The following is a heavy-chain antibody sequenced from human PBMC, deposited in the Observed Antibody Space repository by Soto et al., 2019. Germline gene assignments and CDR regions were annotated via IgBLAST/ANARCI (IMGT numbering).Heavy chain of an antibody. J-gene: IGHJ4*02. CDR3: ARDLGGWPDY. CDR2: INAGNGKT. CDR1: GYTFTSYA. Sequence: QVQLMQSGAEVKKPGASVKVSCKASGYTFTSYAIHWVRQAPGQRLEWMGWINAGNGKTKYSQKFQDRVTITRDTSASTAYMELSSLRSEDTAVYYFARDLGGWPDYWGQGTLVTVSS. V-gene: IGHV1-3*01. D-gene: IGHD6-19*01.